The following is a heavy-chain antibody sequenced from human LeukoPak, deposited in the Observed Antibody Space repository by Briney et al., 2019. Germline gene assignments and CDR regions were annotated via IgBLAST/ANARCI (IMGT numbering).Heavy chain of an antibody. CDR3: ASLRDGYNFRAFDI. CDR2: IQYDGSDK. J-gene: IGHJ3*02. V-gene: IGHV3-30*02. D-gene: IGHD5-24*01. Sequence: PGGSLRLSCAASGFTFSNYAMHWVRQAPGKGLEWVAFIQYDGSDKYYADSVKGRFTISRDNFKNTLYLQMNSLRAEDTAVYYCASLRDGYNFRAFDIWGQGTMVTVSS. CDR1: GFTFSNYA.